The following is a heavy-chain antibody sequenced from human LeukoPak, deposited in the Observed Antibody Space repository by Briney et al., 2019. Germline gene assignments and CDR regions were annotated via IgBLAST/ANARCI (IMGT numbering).Heavy chain of an antibody. D-gene: IGHD2-15*01. V-gene: IGHV3-74*01. J-gene: IGHJ4*02. CDR3: ARDYCSGGSCYYY. CDR1: GFTFSPYW. CDR2: INSDESTT. Sequence: GGTLRLSCAASGFTFSPYWMHWVGEAPGRGVVWVTHINSDESTTGYADSVKGRFTISRDNAKNTLYLHMNSLRVEDTAVYYCARDYCSGGSCYYYWGQGTLVTVSS.